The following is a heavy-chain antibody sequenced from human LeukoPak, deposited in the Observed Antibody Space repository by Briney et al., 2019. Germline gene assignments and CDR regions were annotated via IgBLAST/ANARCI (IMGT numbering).Heavy chain of an antibody. Sequence: SETLSLTCTVSGGSISGYYWSWIRQPAGKGLEWIGRIYTSGSTNYNPSLKSRVTMSVDTSKNQFSLKLSSVTAADTAVYYCARARTAVAGRVHFDYWGQGTLVTVSS. CDR1: GGSISGYY. CDR3: ARARTAVAGRVHFDY. J-gene: IGHJ4*02. V-gene: IGHV4-4*07. D-gene: IGHD6-19*01. CDR2: IYTSGST.